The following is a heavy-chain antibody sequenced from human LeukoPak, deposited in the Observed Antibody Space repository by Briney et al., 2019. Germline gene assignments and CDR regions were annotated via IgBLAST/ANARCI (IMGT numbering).Heavy chain of an antibody. CDR2: IYSGGST. J-gene: IGHJ4*02. D-gene: IGHD3-22*01. CDR3: ARDHYYDSRFDY. Sequence: QTGGSLRLSCAASGFTVSSNYVSWVRQAPGKGLEWVSVIYSGGSTYYADSVKGRFTISRDNSKNTLYLQMNSLRAEDTAVYYCARDHYYDSRFDYWGQGTLVTVSS. CDR1: GFTVSSNY. V-gene: IGHV3-66*01.